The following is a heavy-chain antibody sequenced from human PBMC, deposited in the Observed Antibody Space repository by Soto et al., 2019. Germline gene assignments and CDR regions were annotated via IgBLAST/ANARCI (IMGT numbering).Heavy chain of an antibody. CDR3: ARHFSVDYFDY. V-gene: IGHV4-39*01. Sequence: SETLSLTCTASGDSITTNSYFWAWIRQPPGKGLEWIGSIYYSGTTYYNPSLKSRVTISVDRSKNQFSLKRSSVTAADTAVYYCARHFSVDYFDYWGQGALVTVSS. CDR1: GDSITTNSYF. CDR2: IYYSGTT. J-gene: IGHJ4*02.